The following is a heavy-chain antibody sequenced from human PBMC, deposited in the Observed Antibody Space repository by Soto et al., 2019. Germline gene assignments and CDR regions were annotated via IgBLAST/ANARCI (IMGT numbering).Heavy chain of an antibody. CDR2: ISYDGSNK. V-gene: IGHV3-30-3*01. J-gene: IGHJ4*02. CDR3: ARHTSGWHYYDY. CDR1: GFTFSSYA. D-gene: IGHD6-19*01. Sequence: GGSLRLSCAASGFTFSSYAMHWVRQAPGKGLEWVAVISYDGSNKYYADSVKGRFTISRDNAKNSLYLQMNSLRVEDTAVYYCARHTSGWHYYDYWGQGTPVTVSS.